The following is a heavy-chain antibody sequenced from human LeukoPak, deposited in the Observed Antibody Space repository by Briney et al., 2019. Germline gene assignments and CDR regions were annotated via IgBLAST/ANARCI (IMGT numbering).Heavy chain of an antibody. J-gene: IGHJ2*01. CDR1: GYSISSGYY. Sequence: PSETLSLTCTVSGYSISSGYYWGWIRQPPGKGLEWIGSIYHSGSTYYNPSLKSRVTISVDTSKNQFSLKLSSVTATDTAVYYCARLTSSWYQDWYFDLWGRGTLVTVSS. CDR3: ARLTSSWYQDWYFDL. CDR2: IYHSGST. V-gene: IGHV4-38-2*02. D-gene: IGHD6-13*01.